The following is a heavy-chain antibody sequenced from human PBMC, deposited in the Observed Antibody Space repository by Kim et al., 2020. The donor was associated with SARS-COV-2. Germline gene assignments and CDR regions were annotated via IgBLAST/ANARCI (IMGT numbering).Heavy chain of an antibody. J-gene: IGHJ4*02. D-gene: IGHD3-9*01. CDR3: ARGGFGGYFACLDY. V-gene: IGHV5-51*01. Sequence: SRPFQGRVTISADKSISTAYLRWSSLKASDTAMYYCARGGFGGYFACLDYWGQGTLVTVSS.